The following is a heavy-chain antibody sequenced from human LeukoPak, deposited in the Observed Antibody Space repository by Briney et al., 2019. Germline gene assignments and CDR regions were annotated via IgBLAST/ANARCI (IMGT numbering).Heavy chain of an antibody. CDR1: DFTFSNAW. Sequence: GGSLRLSCAASDFTFSNAWMSWVRQSPGKGLEWVGRIRSKIDGGTTDYAAPVKGRFTISRDDSKNTLYLQMNSLKTEDTAVYYCTTAAVHWGQGTLVTVSS. CDR2: IRSKIDGGTT. CDR3: TTAAVH. J-gene: IGHJ4*02. V-gene: IGHV3-15*01.